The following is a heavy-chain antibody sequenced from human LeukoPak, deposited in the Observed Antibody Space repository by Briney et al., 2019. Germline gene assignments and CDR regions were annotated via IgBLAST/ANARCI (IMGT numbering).Heavy chain of an antibody. Sequence: GGSLRLSCAAYGFTFSNYAMSWVRQAPGKGLEWVSAISGSGSSTYYADSVKGRFTISRDNSKNTLYLQMNSLRAEDTALYYCAKDHGQQLPLSLQHWGQGTLVTVSS. J-gene: IGHJ1*01. V-gene: IGHV3-23*01. CDR3: AKDHGQQLPLSLQH. CDR2: ISGSGSST. CDR1: GFTFSNYA. D-gene: IGHD6-13*01.